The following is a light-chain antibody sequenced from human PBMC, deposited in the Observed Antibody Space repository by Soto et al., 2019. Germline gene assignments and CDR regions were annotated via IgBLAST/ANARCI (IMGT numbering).Light chain of an antibody. V-gene: IGKV3-15*01. Sequence: EIVLTQYPGTLSLSPGERSTLSCMASQSVSSNYLAWYQQKPGQAPRLVIYGASTRATGIPARFSGSGSGTEFTLTISSLQSEDFAVYYCQQYNNWPTSITFGQGTRLEN. CDR2: GAS. CDR1: QSVSSN. CDR3: QQYNNWPTSIT. J-gene: IGKJ5*01.